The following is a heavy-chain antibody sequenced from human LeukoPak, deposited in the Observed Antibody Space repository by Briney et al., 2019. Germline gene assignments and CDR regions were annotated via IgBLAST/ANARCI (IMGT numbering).Heavy chain of an antibody. CDR2: IGTIGDT. CDR1: LLTFSQYD. D-gene: IGHD5-18*01. J-gene: IGHJ6*01. V-gene: IGHV3-13*01. CDR3: PSAPVIGDLPVQGYSFG. Sequence: GGSLSLSCACCLLTFSQYDMHGVRQVAGKGLEWVSSIGTIGDTFYPGSVKGRFTISRENAKNSWYLQMNSLRDGDTAVYYCPSAPVIGDLPVQGYSFGWGKPSTGTVSS.